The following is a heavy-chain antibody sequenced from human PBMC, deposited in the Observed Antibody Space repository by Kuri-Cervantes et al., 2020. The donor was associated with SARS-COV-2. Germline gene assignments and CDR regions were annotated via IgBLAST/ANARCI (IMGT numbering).Heavy chain of an antibody. D-gene: IGHD3-10*01. CDR1: GYTLTELS. CDR2: IIPIFGTA. Sequence: SVKVSCKVSGYTLTELSMHWVRQAPGKGLEWMGGIIPIFGTANYAQKFQGRVTITADESTSTAYMELRSLRSDDTAVYYCARKKDVLLWFGESDTYIFDYWGQGTLVTVSS. CDR3: ARKKDVLLWFGESDTYIFDY. J-gene: IGHJ4*02. V-gene: IGHV1-69*13.